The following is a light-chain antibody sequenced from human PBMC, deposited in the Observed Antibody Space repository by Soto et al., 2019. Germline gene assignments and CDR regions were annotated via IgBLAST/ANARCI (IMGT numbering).Light chain of an antibody. CDR2: GAS. Sequence: EIVMTQSPATLSVSPGERATLSCRASQSVSSNLAWYQQKPGQAPRLLIYGASTRATGISARFSGSGSGTEFTLTISSLQSEDFAVYYCQQYNNWPPPITFGQGTRLEIK. CDR1: QSVSSN. J-gene: IGKJ5*01. V-gene: IGKV3-15*01. CDR3: QQYNNWPPPIT.